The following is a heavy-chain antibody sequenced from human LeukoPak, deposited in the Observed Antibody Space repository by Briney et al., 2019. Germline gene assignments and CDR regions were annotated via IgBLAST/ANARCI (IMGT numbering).Heavy chain of an antibody. V-gene: IGHV4-34*01. CDR2: INHSGST. D-gene: IGHD3-10*01. J-gene: IGHJ6*02. CDR3: ARGAVLLWFGEGMDV. CDR1: GASFSGYY. Sequence: SETLSLTCAVYGASFSGYYWSWIRQPPGKGLEWIGEINHSGSTNYNPSLKSRVTISVDTSKNQFSLKLSSVTAADTAVYYCARGAVLLWFGEGMDVWGQGTTVTVSS.